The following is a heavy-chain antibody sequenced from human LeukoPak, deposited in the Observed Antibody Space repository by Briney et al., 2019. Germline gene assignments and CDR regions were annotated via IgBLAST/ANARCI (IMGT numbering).Heavy chain of an antibody. CDR3: ARMDGYNDFAY. D-gene: IGHD5-24*01. V-gene: IGHV4-39*01. CDR2: IYYSGST. CDR1: GGSISSSSYY. J-gene: IGHJ4*02. Sequence: KASETLSLTCTVPGGSISSSSYYWGWIRQPPGTGLVWIGSIYYSGSTYYNPSLKSRVTISVDTSKNQFSLKLSSVTAADTAVYYCARMDGYNDFAYWGQGTLVTVSS.